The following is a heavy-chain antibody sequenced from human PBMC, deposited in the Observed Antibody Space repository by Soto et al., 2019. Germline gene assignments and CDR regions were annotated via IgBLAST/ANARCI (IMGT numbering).Heavy chain of an antibody. CDR1: GGSISSSSYY. V-gene: IGHV4-39*02. CDR3: ARERGAYDILTGYEVDY. J-gene: IGHJ4*02. D-gene: IGHD3-9*01. Sequence: SETLSLTCTVSGGSISSSSYYWGWIRQPPGKGLEWIGSIYYSGSTYYNPSLKTRVTISVDTSKNQFSLKLSSVTAADTAVYYCARERGAYDILTGYEVDYWGQGTLVTVSS. CDR2: IYYSGST.